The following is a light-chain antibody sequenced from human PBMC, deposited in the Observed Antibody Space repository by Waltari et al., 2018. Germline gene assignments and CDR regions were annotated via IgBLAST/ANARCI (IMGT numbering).Light chain of an antibody. CDR3: QQYGSSPPKYT. V-gene: IGKV3-20*01. CDR2: GAS. CDR1: QSVSSNY. J-gene: IGKJ2*01. Sequence: EIVLTQSPGTLSLSPGERATLSCSASQSVSSNYLGWYQQKPGQAPRLLIYGASNRATGVPDRFSGSGSGTAFTLTISRLEPEDFAVYYCQQYGSSPPKYTFGQGTKLE.